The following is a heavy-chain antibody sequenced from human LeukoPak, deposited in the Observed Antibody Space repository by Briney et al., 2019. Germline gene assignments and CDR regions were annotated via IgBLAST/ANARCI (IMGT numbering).Heavy chain of an antibody. D-gene: IGHD5-12*01. CDR2: IIPILGIA. J-gene: IGHJ4*02. CDR3: ASSGGGYSGYDFGGGDY. CDR1: GGTFSSYA. Sequence: SSVKVSCKASGGTFSSYAISWVRQAPGQGLEWMGRIIPILGIANYAQKFQGRVTITADKSTSTAYTELSSLRSEDTAVYYCASSGGGYSGYDFGGGDYWGQGTLVTVSS. V-gene: IGHV1-69*04.